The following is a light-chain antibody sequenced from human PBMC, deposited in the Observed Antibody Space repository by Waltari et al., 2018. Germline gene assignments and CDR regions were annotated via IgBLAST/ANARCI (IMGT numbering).Light chain of an antibody. J-gene: IGLJ3*02. CDR2: SNN. CDR1: SSNIGSNT. Sequence: QSVLTQPPSASRTPGQRVTISCSGSSSNIGSNTVTWYQQLPGTAPKLLIYSNNQRPSGVPDRFSGSKSGTSASLAISGLQSEDEADYYCAAWDDSLNGLWVFGGGTKLTVL. V-gene: IGLV1-44*01. CDR3: AAWDDSLNGLWV.